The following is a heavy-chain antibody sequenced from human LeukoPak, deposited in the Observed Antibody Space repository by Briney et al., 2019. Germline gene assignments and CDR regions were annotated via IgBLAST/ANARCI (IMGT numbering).Heavy chain of an antibody. J-gene: IGHJ5*02. V-gene: IGHV3-23*01. CDR1: GFTFSSYA. D-gene: IGHD3-10*01. CDR3: AKDLIDGPGLTMVRGGEVGP. Sequence: PGGSLRLSCAASGFTFSSYAMSWVRQAPGKGLEWVSAISGSGGSTYYADSVKGRFTISRDNSKNTLYLQMNSLRAEDTAVYYCAKDLIDGPGLTMVRGGEVGPWGQGTLVTVSS. CDR2: ISGSGGST.